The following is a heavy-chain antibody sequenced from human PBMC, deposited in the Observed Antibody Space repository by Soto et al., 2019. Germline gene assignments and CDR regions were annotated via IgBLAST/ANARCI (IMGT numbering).Heavy chain of an antibody. CDR3: VREASSSGLHLDH. D-gene: IGHD6-6*01. V-gene: IGHV3-7*03. J-gene: IGHJ4*02. CDR2: IKEDGSEK. CDR1: AFTFSSYW. Sequence: RLSFAASAFTFSSYWMTWVRQAPGKGLEWVASIKEDGSEKYYLDSVKGRFTISRGNSKNTLYLQMNSLRAEDAAVYYCVREASSSGLHLDHWGRGTLVTVSS.